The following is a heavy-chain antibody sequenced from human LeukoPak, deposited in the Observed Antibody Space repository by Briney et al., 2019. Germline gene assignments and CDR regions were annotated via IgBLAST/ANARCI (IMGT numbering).Heavy chain of an antibody. Sequence: GGSLRLSCAASGSTFSYYSMNWVRQAPGRGLEWVSCISSSSSLIFYSDSVRGRFTVSRDNAKNLLYLHMNSLKIEDTGVYYCAKADRGDYSSSPVPYYNYYMNVWGKGTTVTVSS. J-gene: IGHJ6*03. V-gene: IGHV3-21*01. CDR1: GSTFSYYS. D-gene: IGHD6-13*01. CDR3: AKADRGDYSSSPVPYYNYYMNV. CDR2: ISSSSSLI.